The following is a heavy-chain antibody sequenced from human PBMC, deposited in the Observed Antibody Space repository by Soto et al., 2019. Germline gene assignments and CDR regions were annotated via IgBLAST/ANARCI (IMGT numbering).Heavy chain of an antibody. Sequence: QVQLVESGGGVVQPGRSLRLSCAASGFTFSNYGMHWVRQAPGKGLEWVTTISSDGNDKYYAGSVKGLFTISRDYTENTVDLQMNGLRAEHTAGYYGAKGSFSAHQFLDDWGQGTLVTVSS. D-gene: IGHD3-10*01. CDR3: AKGSFSAHQFLDD. J-gene: IGHJ4*02. V-gene: IGHV3-30*18. CDR2: ISSDGNDK. CDR1: GFTFSNYG.